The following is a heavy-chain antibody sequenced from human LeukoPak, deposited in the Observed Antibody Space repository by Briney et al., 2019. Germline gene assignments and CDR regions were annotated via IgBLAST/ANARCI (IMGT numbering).Heavy chain of an antibody. CDR2: ISWNSGSI. CDR1: GLTFDVYA. J-gene: IGHJ4*02. CDR3: AKDVGYFDWLFDY. V-gene: IGHV3-9*01. Sequence: GGSLTLSCAASGLTFDVYAMHWVRHTRGKGLEWVSGISWNSGSIGYADSVKGRFTISRDNAKNSLYLQMNSLRAEDTALYYCAKDVGYFDWLFDYWGQGTLVTVSS. D-gene: IGHD3-9*01.